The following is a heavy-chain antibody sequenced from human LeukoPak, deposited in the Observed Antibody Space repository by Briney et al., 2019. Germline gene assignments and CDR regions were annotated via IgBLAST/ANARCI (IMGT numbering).Heavy chain of an antibody. CDR1: GYTFTSYG. J-gene: IGHJ4*02. Sequence: GASVKVSCKASGYTFTSYGISWVRQAPGQGLEWMGWISAYNDNTNYAQKLQGRVTMTTDTSTSTAYMELRSLRSDDTAVYYCARDSPNIYYDILTGHDDGTGGRDYWGQGTLVTVSS. D-gene: IGHD3-9*01. V-gene: IGHV1-18*01. CDR3: ARDSPNIYYDILTGHDDGTGGRDY. CDR2: ISAYNDNT.